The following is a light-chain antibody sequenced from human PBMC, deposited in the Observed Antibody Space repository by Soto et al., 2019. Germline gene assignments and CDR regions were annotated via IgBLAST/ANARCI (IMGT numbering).Light chain of an antibody. V-gene: IGKV1-5*03. Sequence: DIQMTQSPSTLSASVGDRVTITCRASQSISSWLAWYQQKPGKAPKLLIYKASSLESGVPSRFSGSGSGTEFTLTISSLXPXXXXXXXXXQYNSYSPWTFGQGTKVEIK. J-gene: IGKJ1*01. CDR2: KAS. CDR3: XQYNSYSPWT. CDR1: QSISSW.